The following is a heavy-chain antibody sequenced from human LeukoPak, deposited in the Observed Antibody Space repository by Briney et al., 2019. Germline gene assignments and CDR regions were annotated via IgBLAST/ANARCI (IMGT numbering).Heavy chain of an antibody. Sequence: SETLSLTCTVSDGSISSGSYFWGWIRQPPGKGLEWIGSIFYSGSTYYNPSLKSRVTISVDTSKNQFSLKLTSLTAADTAVYYCARGHYSSGSYRPFDYWGQGTLVTVSS. CDR1: DGSISSGSYF. CDR2: IFYSGST. D-gene: IGHD6-19*01. V-gene: IGHV4-39*01. J-gene: IGHJ4*02. CDR3: ARGHYSSGSYRPFDY.